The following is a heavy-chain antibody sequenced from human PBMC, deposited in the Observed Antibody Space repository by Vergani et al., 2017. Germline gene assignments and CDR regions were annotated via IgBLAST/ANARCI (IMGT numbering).Heavy chain of an antibody. CDR2: IYYSGST. J-gene: IGHJ5*02. CDR1: GASIRSSNYY. D-gene: IGHD6-19*01. CDR3: ARHATVEWLVKLGWFDP. V-gene: IGHV4-39*01. Sequence: QLQLQESGPGLVKPSATLSLTCSVSGASIRSSNYYWGWIRQPPGKGLEWIASIYYSGSTYYNPSLKSRVTISVDTSKNQFSLKLSSVTAADTDVYFCARHATVEWLVKLGWFDPWGQGILVTVSS.